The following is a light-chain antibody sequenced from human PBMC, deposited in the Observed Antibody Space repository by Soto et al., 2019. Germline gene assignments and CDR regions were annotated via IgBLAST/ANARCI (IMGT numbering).Light chain of an antibody. V-gene: IGKV3-20*01. Sequence: EIVLTQSPGTLSLSPGERATLSCRASQSVNLNYLAWYQQKPGQAPRLLIYGASSRATGIPDRFSGSGSGTEFPLTVSRMEPEDFAVYYWQQYGRSPFTFGPGTKVDIK. J-gene: IGKJ3*01. CDR1: QSVNLNY. CDR2: GAS. CDR3: QQYGRSPFT.